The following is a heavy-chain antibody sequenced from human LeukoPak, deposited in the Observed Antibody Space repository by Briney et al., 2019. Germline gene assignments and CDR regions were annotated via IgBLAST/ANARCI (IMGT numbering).Heavy chain of an antibody. CDR3: ARDHFGSLDS. J-gene: IGHJ4*02. CDR1: GFSVTTDSYC. V-gene: IGHV4-61*01. D-gene: IGHD3-10*01. Sequence: SETLSLTCTVSGFSVTTDSYCWGWIRQPPGRGLEWIGYDYCGGNTNYDPSLKRRVTISVDTSKNQFSLTLTSVTAADTAVYFCARDHFGSLDSWGQGILVTVSS. CDR2: DYCGGNT.